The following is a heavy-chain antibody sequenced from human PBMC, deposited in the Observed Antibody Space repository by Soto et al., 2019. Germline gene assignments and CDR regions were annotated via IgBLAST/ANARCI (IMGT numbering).Heavy chain of an antibody. Sequence: EVQLVESGGGLVQPGGSLRLSCTASGFTVSSNYMTWVRQAPGKGLAWVSVIYSGGGTYYADSVKGRFTISRDTSKNTVYLQMNSLRADDTAVYYCAKGGNEQNDYWGQGTLVTVSS. D-gene: IGHD1-1*01. CDR3: AKGGNEQNDY. CDR2: IYSGGGT. V-gene: IGHV3-66*01. J-gene: IGHJ4*02. CDR1: GFTVSSNY.